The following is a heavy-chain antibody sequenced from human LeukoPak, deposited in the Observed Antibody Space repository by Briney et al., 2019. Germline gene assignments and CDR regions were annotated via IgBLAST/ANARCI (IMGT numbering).Heavy chain of an antibody. CDR1: GYTFTSYA. D-gene: IGHD3-3*01. J-gene: IGHJ4*02. CDR3: ARVGPGEWLYFDY. CDR2: INAGNGNT. V-gene: IGHV1-3*01. Sequence: ASVKVSCKASGYTFTSYAMYWVRQAPGQRLEWMGWINAGNGNTKYSQKFQGRVTITRDTSASTAYMELSSLRSEDTAVYYCARVGPGEWLYFDYWGQGTLVTVSS.